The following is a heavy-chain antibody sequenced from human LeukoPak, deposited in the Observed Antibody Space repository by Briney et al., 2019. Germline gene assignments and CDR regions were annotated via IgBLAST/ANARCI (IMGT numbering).Heavy chain of an antibody. Sequence: ASVKVSCKASGGTFSSYAISWVRQAPGQGLEWMGGNIPIFGTANYAQKFQGRVTITADESTSTAYMELSSLRSEDTAVYYCARSGLWHYDSKYWFDPWGQGTLVTVSS. CDR2: NIPIFGTA. CDR3: ARSGLWHYDSKYWFDP. V-gene: IGHV1-69*13. J-gene: IGHJ5*02. CDR1: GGTFSSYA. D-gene: IGHD3-22*01.